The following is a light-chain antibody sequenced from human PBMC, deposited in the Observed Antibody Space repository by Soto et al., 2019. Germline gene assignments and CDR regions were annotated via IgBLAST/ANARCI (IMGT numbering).Light chain of an antibody. CDR3: QHYNNWPRT. CDR2: GTS. CDR1: QGVSSI. J-gene: IGKJ1*01. Sequence: EVVMTQSPATLSVSPGERATLSCRARQGVSSILAWYQQKPGQAPRLLIYGTSTRATGIPARFSGSGSGTEFTLTISSLQSEDFAVYYCQHYNNWPRTFGQGTKVEIK. V-gene: IGKV3-15*01.